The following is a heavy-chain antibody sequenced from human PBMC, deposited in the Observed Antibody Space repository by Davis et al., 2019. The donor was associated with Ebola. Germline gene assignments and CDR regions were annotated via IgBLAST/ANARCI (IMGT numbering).Heavy chain of an antibody. CDR2: FDPEDGET. CDR3: ATWGGYQLPNGMDV. D-gene: IGHD2-2*01. V-gene: IGHV1-24*01. Sequence: ASVKVSCKASGYTFTGYYMHWVRQAPGQGLEWMGGFDPEDGETIYAQKFQGRVTMTEDTSTDTAYMELSSLRSEDTAVYYCATWGGYQLPNGMDVWGQGTTVTVSS. CDR1: GYTFTGYY. J-gene: IGHJ6*02.